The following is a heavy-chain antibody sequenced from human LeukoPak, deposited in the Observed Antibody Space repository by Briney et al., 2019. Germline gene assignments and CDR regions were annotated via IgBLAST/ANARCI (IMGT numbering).Heavy chain of an antibody. D-gene: IGHD3-10*01. CDR3: AREGDYGSGSHYTSHGMDV. Sequence: SGTLSLTCIVSGGSISADYWSWSRQPPGEGLEWIGNIYDTGSTNYSPSLKSRVTISIDTSKNQFSLKLTSVTAADTAVYYCAREGDYGSGSHYTSHGMDVWGQGTTVTVSS. CDR1: GGSISADY. V-gene: IGHV4-59*01. J-gene: IGHJ6*02. CDR2: IYDTGST.